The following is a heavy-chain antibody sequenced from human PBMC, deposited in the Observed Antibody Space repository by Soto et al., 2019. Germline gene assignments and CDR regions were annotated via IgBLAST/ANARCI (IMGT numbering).Heavy chain of an antibody. CDR3: AREKGLCFGESYYYYYYMDV. J-gene: IGHJ6*03. Sequence: ASVKVSCKVSGYTLTELSMHWVRQAPGKGLEWMGGFDPEDGETIYAQKFQGRVTMTEDTSTDTAYMELSSLRSEDTAVYYCAREKGLCFGESYYYYYYMDVWGKGTTVTVSS. CDR2: FDPEDGET. D-gene: IGHD3-10*01. V-gene: IGHV1-24*01. CDR1: GYTLTELS.